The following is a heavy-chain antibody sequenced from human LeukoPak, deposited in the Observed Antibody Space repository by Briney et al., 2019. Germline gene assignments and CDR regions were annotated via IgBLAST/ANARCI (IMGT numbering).Heavy chain of an antibody. CDR2: ISYDGSNK. Sequence: PGRSLRLSCAASGFTFSSYGMHWVRQAPGKGLEWVAVISYDGSNKYYADSVKGRFTISRDNSKNTLYLQMNSLRAEDTAVYYCAKDAPVMTTVTYFDYWGQGTLVTVSS. D-gene: IGHD4-17*01. CDR1: GFTFSSYG. V-gene: IGHV3-30*18. CDR3: AKDAPVMTTVTYFDY. J-gene: IGHJ4*02.